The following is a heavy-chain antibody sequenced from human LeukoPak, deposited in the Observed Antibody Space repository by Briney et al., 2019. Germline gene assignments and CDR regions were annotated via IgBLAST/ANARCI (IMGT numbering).Heavy chain of an antibody. V-gene: IGHV4-61*02. Sequence: SQTLSLTCTVSGGSISSGSYYWSWIRQPAGKGLEWIWRIYTSGSTNYNPSLKSRVTISVDTSKNQFSLKLSSVTAADTAVYYCASLDYGDYSRDYWGQGTLVTVSS. CDR1: GGSISSGSYY. CDR3: ASLDYGDYSRDY. J-gene: IGHJ4*02. D-gene: IGHD4-17*01. CDR2: IYTSGST.